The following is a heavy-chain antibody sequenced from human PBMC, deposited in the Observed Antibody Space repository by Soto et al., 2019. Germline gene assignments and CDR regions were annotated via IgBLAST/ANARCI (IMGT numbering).Heavy chain of an antibody. Sequence: GGSLRLSCAASGFTFSNAWMNWVRQAPGKGLEWVGRIKSKTDGGTTDYAAPVKGRFTISRDDSKNTLYLQMNSLKTEDTAVYYCTARDSIWSGILGKRIDDYWGQGTLVTVSS. CDR2: IKSKTDGGTT. D-gene: IGHD3-3*01. CDR3: TARDSIWSGILGKRIDDY. CDR1: GFTFSNAW. J-gene: IGHJ4*02. V-gene: IGHV3-15*07.